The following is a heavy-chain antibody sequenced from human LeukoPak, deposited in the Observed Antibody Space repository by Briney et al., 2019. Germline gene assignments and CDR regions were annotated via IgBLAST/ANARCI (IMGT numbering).Heavy chain of an antibody. Sequence: PSQTLSLTCTVSGGSISSYYWSWIRQPAGKGLEWIGRIYTSGSTNYNPSLKSRVAMSVDTSKNQFSLKLSSVTAADTAVYYCARVLGLEYYYYGMDVWGQGTTVTVSS. CDR1: GGSISSYY. V-gene: IGHV4-4*07. CDR2: IYTSGST. CDR3: ARVLGLEYYYYGMDV. D-gene: IGHD1-1*01. J-gene: IGHJ6*02.